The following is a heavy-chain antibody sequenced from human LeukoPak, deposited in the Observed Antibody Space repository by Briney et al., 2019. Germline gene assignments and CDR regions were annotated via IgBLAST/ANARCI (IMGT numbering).Heavy chain of an antibody. J-gene: IGHJ4*02. CDR3: AKPYNPGSGSYDY. Sequence: GGSLRLSCAASGFTFSSYDMSWVRQAPGKGLEWVSVISSSGGIIYYADSVRGWFTISRDNSKNTLYLQMNSLRAEDTAVYYCAKPYNPGSGSYDYWGQGTLVTVSS. V-gene: IGHV3-23*01. CDR2: ISSSGGII. D-gene: IGHD3-10*01. CDR1: GFTFSSYD.